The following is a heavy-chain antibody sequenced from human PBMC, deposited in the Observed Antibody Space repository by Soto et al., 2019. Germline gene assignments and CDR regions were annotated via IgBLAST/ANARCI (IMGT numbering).Heavy chain of an antibody. CDR1: GFTFGNYA. J-gene: IGHJ6*02. CDR3: TTQFFLSSRTPPEDV. CDR2: LSGSSRNT. V-gene: IGHV3-23*01. Sequence: EVRLLESGGGLVQPGGSLRLSCEASGFTFGNYAMTWVRQGPGRGLEWVAALSGSSRNTYYADSVKGRFTISRDNSKNTMYMEMNSLRVDDTAVYYCTTQFFLSSRTPPEDVWGQGTPVAVSS.